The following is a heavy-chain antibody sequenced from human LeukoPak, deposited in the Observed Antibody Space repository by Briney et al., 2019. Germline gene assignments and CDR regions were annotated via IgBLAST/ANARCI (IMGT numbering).Heavy chain of an antibody. V-gene: IGHV1-2*02. CDR2: INPNTGDT. D-gene: IGHD3-10*01. CDR1: GYTFTSYG. Sequence: ASVKVSCKASGYTFTSYGISWVRQAPGQGLEWMGWINPNTGDTNYAQRFQGRVTMTRDTSISTAYMDLSRLRSDDTAVYYCAREMGQNLDGLDPWGKGTLFTVS. J-gene: IGHJ5*02. CDR3: AREMGQNLDGLDP.